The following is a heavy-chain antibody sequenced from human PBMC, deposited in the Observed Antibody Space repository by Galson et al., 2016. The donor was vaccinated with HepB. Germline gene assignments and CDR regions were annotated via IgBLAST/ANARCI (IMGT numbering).Heavy chain of an antibody. Sequence: SLRLSCAVSGFTFSSYAMNWVRQAPGKGLEWVSYISDSSSHIYYAGSVKGRFTISRDSAKNSLYLQMNSLRDEDTAVYYCTRSYGQRLANDAFDIWGQGTLVSVSS. D-gene: IGHD6-19*01. CDR1: GFTFSSYA. J-gene: IGHJ3*02. CDR3: TRSYGQRLANDAFDI. CDR2: ISDSSSHI. V-gene: IGHV3-48*02.